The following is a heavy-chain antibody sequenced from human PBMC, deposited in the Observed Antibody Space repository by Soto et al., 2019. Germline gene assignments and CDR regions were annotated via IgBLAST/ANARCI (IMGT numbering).Heavy chain of an antibody. CDR2: MYWDYDK. CDR3: AHCRTPAFVGGY. V-gene: IGHV2-5*02. Sequence: QITLEESGPTRVKPTQTLTLTCTFSGFSLTARGVGVGLICQPRGNALEWLALMYWDYDKRYNPSLKRRLTHTKHTYKIQVVLTMTIIDPQDTATYYCAHCRTPAFVGGYWGQGTLVSVSS. CDR1: GFSLTARGVG. J-gene: IGHJ4*02. D-gene: IGHD2-21*01.